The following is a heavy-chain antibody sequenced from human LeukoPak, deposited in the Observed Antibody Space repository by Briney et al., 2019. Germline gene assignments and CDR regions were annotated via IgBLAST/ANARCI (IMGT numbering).Heavy chain of an antibody. CDR2: IKQDGSEK. V-gene: IGHV3-7*01. J-gene: IGHJ5*02. CDR1: GFTFSTYW. Sequence: PSGGSLRLSCAASGFTFSTYWMSWVRQAPEKGLEWVANIKQDGSEKYYVDSVKGRFTISRDNAKNSLHLQMNSLRAEDTAVYYCAREVTTVTAYKWFDPWGQGTLVTVSS. CDR3: AREVTTVTAYKWFDP. D-gene: IGHD4-17*01.